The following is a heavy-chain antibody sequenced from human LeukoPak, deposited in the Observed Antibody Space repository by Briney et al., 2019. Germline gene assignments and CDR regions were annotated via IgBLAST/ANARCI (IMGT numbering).Heavy chain of an antibody. CDR2: ISYDGSNK. Sequence: PGRSLRLSCAVSGFTFSSYAMHWVRQAPGKGLEWVAVISYDGSNKYYADSVKGRFTISRDNSKNTLYLQMNSLRAEDTAVYYCAREGYSSSWYWFDPWGQGTLVTVSS. CDR3: AREGYSSSWYWFDP. V-gene: IGHV3-30-3*01. D-gene: IGHD6-13*01. J-gene: IGHJ5*02. CDR1: GFTFSSYA.